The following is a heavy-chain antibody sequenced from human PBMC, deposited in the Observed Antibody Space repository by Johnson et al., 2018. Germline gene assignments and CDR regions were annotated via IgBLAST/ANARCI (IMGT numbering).Heavy chain of an antibody. Sequence: VQLVQSGGGLVQPGGSLRLSCAASGFTFSSYWMSWVRQAPGKGLEWVANIKQDGSEKYYVDSVKGRFTISRDNAKNSLYLQMNSLRDEDTAVYYCARDRVLRYFDLSVENYYYYGMDVWGQGTTVTVSS. CDR2: IKQDGSEK. V-gene: IGHV3-7*01. J-gene: IGHJ6*02. D-gene: IGHD3-9*01. CDR1: GFTFSSYW. CDR3: ARDRVLRYFDLSVENYYYYGMDV.